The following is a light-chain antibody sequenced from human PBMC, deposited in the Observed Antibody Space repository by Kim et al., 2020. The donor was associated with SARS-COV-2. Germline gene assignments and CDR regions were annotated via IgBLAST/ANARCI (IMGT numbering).Light chain of an antibody. CDR1: KLGDRY. CDR3: QAWDTATPVV. V-gene: IGLV3-1*01. CDR2: EDD. Sequence: SYELTQPPSVSVSPGQTASITCSGDKLGDRYACWYQQRPGRSPVLVIYEDDKRPSGIPERFSGSNSGNTATLTISGTQAMDEADYYCQAWDTATPVVFGG. J-gene: IGLJ2*01.